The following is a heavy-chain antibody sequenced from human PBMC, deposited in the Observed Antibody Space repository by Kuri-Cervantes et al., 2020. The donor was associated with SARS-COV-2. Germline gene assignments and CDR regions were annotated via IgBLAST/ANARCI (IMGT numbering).Heavy chain of an antibody. J-gene: IGHJ4*02. D-gene: IGHD3-10*01. Sequence: ASVKVSCKASGYTFTSYGISWVRQAPGQGLEWMGWISAYNGNTNYAQKLQGRVTMTTDTSTSTAYMELRSLRSDDTAVDSCARDAPMVRGAPHDYWGQGTLVTDSS. CDR1: GYTFTSYG. CDR3: ARDAPMVRGAPHDY. V-gene: IGHV1-18*01. CDR2: ISAYNGNT.